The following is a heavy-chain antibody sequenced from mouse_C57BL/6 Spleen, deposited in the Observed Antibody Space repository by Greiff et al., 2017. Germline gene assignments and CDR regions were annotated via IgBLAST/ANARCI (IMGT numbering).Heavy chain of an antibody. CDR1: GFTFTDYY. Sequence: EVQLQESGGGLVQPGGSLSLSCAASGFTFTDYYMSWVRQPPGKALEWLGFIRHKANGYTTEYTASVKVRFTISRNNSQSILYLQMNALRAEDSATYSCASGILREFDYWGQGTTLTVSS. D-gene: IGHD1-1*01. CDR3: ASGILREFDY. CDR2: IRHKANGYTT. V-gene: IGHV7-3*01. J-gene: IGHJ2*01.